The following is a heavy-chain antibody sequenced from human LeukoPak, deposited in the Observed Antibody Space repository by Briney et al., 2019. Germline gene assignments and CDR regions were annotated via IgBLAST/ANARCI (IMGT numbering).Heavy chain of an antibody. CDR2: IWYDGSNK. V-gene: IGHV3-33*01. CDR3: ARDVQWRFDY. D-gene: IGHD6-19*01. CDR1: GFTFSSYG. J-gene: IGHJ4*02. Sequence: GGSLRLSCAASGFTFSSYGMHWVRQAPGKGPEWVAVIWYDGSNKYYADSVKGRFTISRDNSKNTLYLQMNSLRTEDTAVYYCARDVQWRFDYWGQGTLVTVSS.